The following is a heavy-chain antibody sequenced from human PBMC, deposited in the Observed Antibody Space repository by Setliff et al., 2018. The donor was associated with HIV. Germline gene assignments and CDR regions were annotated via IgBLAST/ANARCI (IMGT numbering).Heavy chain of an antibody. D-gene: IGHD3-22*01. CDR3: ARDRRYYDSRQPWAFDI. V-gene: IGHV3-48*01. J-gene: IGHJ3*02. CDR1: GFTFSTYS. Sequence: GESLKISCAASGFTFSTYSMNWVRQAPGKGLEWVSYISSVGTIYYADSVKGRFTISRDNARNSLHLQMDSLRAEDTALYYCARDRRYYDSRQPWAFDIWGQGTMVTVSS. CDR2: ISSVGTI.